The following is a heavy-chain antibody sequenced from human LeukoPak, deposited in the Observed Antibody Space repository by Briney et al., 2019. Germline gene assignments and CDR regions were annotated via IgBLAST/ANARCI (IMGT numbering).Heavy chain of an antibody. Sequence: GGSLRLSCAASGFTFSSYGMHWVRQAPGKGLEWVAFIRYDGNNKYYADSVEGRFTISRDNSKNTLYLQLSSLRAEDTAVYYCARRSAVAGTLDYWGQGTLVTVSS. CDR3: ARRSAVAGTLDY. J-gene: IGHJ4*02. D-gene: IGHD6-19*01. V-gene: IGHV3-30*02. CDR1: GFTFSSYG. CDR2: IRYDGNNK.